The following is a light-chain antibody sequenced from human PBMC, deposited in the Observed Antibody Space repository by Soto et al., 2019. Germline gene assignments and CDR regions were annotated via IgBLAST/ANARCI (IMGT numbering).Light chain of an antibody. Sequence: DIQMTQSPSSLSASVGDRVTITCRASQSINNYLSWYQQKLGKAPNLLIYATSTLQSGVPSRFSGSGSGTDFTLTISTLQPEDFATYYCLQTYSTPRTLGQGTKVDIK. CDR3: LQTYSTPRT. CDR1: QSINNY. J-gene: IGKJ1*01. V-gene: IGKV1-39*01. CDR2: ATS.